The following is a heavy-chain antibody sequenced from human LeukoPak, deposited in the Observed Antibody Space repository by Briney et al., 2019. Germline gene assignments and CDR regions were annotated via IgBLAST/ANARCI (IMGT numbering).Heavy chain of an antibody. Sequence: SETLSLTCAVYGGSFSGYYWSWIRQPPGKGLEWIGEINHSGSTNYNPSLKSRVTISVDTSKNQFSLKLSSVTAADTAVYYCARHPRSYGDSGNYYYYMDVWGKGTTVTISS. CDR3: ARHPRSYGDSGNYYYYMDV. CDR2: INHSGST. V-gene: IGHV4-34*01. CDR1: GGSFSGYY. J-gene: IGHJ6*03. D-gene: IGHD4-17*01.